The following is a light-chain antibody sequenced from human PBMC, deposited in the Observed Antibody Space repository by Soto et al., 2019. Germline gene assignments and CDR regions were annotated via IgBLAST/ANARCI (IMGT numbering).Light chain of an antibody. CDR2: GAS. Sequence: EIVLTQSPGTLSLSPGERATLSCRASQSVSNNYLAWYQQKPGQAPRLLIYGASTRATGIPARFSGSGSGTDFTLTISSLEPEDFAVYYCQHRRNWPLTFGGGTKVDIK. V-gene: IGKV3-11*01. CDR3: QHRRNWPLT. J-gene: IGKJ4*01. CDR1: QSVSNNY.